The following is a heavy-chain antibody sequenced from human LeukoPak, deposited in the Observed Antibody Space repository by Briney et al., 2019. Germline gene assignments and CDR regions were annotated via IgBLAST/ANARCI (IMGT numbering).Heavy chain of an antibody. CDR1: GGSFSGYY. CDR2: INHSGST. CDR3: ARGRPTYYDFWSGYSISFDY. D-gene: IGHD3-3*01. Sequence: SETLSLTCAVYGGSFSGYYWSWIRQPPGPGLELIGEINHSGSTNYNPSLKSRVTISVDTSKNQFSLKLSSVTAADTAVYYCARGRPTYYDFWSGYSISFDYWGQGTLVTVSS. J-gene: IGHJ4*02. V-gene: IGHV4-34*01.